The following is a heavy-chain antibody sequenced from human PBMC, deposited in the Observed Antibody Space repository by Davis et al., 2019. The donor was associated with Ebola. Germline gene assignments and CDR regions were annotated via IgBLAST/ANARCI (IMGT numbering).Heavy chain of an antibody. CDR2: IDDSGST. CDR1: GGSIRSFS. J-gene: IGHJ6*03. D-gene: IGHD1-14*01. Sequence: SETLSLTCTVSGGSIRSFSWTWIRQPPGKGLEWMGDIDDSGSTNYNPSLKSRVATSVDTPRSQISLKLNSVTAADTAVYYCARHVENLDLSTGIPYFCYYMDVWGKGVTVTVSS. CDR3: ARHVENLDLSTGIPYFCYYMDV. V-gene: IGHV4-59*08.